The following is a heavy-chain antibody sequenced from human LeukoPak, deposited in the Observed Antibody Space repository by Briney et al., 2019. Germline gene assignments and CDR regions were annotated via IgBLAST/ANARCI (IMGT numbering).Heavy chain of an antibody. CDR2: IYYSGST. CDR1: GGSISSGGYY. J-gene: IGHJ5*02. D-gene: IGHD3-9*01. Sequence: SQTLSLTCTVSGGSISSGGYYWSWIRQPPGKGLEWIGYIYYSGSTYYNPSLKCRVTRSVDTSKNQFSLKLSSVTAADTAVYYCARHSLRYFDWSWFDPWGQGTLVTVSS. CDR3: ARHSLRYFDWSWFDP. V-gene: IGHV4-31*03.